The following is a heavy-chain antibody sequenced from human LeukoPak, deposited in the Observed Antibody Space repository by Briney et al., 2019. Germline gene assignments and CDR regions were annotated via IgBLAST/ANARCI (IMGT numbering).Heavy chain of an antibody. J-gene: IGHJ4*02. V-gene: IGHV3-53*01. CDR1: GFTFSSYA. D-gene: IGHD3-9*01. CDR3: ARNKYDILTGLPDYFDY. CDR2: IYSGGST. Sequence: GGSLRLSCAASGFTFSSYAMSWVRQAPGKGLEWVSVIYSGGSTYYADSVKGRFTISRDNSKNTLYLQMNSLRAEDTAVYYCARNKYDILTGLPDYFDYWGQGTLVTVSS.